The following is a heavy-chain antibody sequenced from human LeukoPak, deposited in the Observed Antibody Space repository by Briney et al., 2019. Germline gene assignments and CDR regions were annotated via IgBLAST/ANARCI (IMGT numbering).Heavy chain of an antibody. Sequence: ASVKVSCKVSGYTLTELSMHWVRQAPGKGLEWMGGFDPEDGETIYAQKFQGRVTITADESTSTAYMELSSLRSEDTAVYYCATRHSDWGQGTLVTVSS. V-gene: IGHV1-24*01. CDR2: FDPEDGET. D-gene: IGHD5-18*01. J-gene: IGHJ4*02. CDR3: ATRHSD. CDR1: GYTLTELS.